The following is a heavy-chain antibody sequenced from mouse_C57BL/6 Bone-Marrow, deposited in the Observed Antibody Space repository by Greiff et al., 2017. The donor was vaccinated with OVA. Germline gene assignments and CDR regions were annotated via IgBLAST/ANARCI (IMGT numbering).Heavy chain of an antibody. CDR2: IYPRSGNT. CDR1: GYTFTSYG. J-gene: IGHJ3*01. D-gene: IGHD1-1*01. Sequence: QVQLQQSGAELARPGASVKLSCKASGYTFTSYGISWVKQRTGQGLEWIGEIYPRSGNTYYNEKFKGKATLTADKSSSTVYMELRSLTSEDSAVYFCANHYCGSSSLAYWGQGTLVTVSA. V-gene: IGHV1-81*01. CDR3: ANHYCGSSSLAY.